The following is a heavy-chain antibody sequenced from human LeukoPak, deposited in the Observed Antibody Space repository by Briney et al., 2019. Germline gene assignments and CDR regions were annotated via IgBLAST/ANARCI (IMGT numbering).Heavy chain of an antibody. CDR3: ARDVETGS. CDR1: GYTFTDYY. D-gene: IGHD2-21*02. V-gene: IGHV1-2*02. CDR2: INPKSGAS. J-gene: IGHJ5*02. Sequence: ASVNVSCKASGYTFTDYYIYWVRQAPGQGLECMGWINPKSGASTYVQKFHGRVTLTRDTPISTAYMELRTLRCNDTSIYYCARDVETGSWGQGTLVTVSS.